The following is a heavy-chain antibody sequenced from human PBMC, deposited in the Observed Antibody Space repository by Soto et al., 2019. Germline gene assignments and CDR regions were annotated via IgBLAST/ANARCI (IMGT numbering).Heavy chain of an antibody. CDR2: IYYSGSS. D-gene: IGHD3-22*01. J-gene: IGHJ4*02. Sequence: SETLSLTCTVSGGSTSSSSYYWGWIRQPPGKGLEWIGSIYYSGSSYYNPSLKSRVTISLDTSKNQFSLKLSSVTAADTAVYSCRGTDDSSGYRIDYWGQGTLVTVSS. V-gene: IGHV4-39*01. CDR1: GGSTSSSSYY. CDR3: RGTDDSSGYRIDY.